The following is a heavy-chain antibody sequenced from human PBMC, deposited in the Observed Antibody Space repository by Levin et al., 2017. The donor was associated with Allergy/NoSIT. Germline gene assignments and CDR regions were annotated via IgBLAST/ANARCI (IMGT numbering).Heavy chain of an antibody. CDR1: GGSISSSNYY. J-gene: IGHJ4*02. CDR3: ARLSFYSDTSGFYYYFDY. V-gene: IGHV4-39*01. Sequence: LSQTLSLTCSVSGGSISSSNYYWGWIRQPPGKGLEWIGSIYYSGNTFYNPSLKSRVTISVDTSKNQFSLKLSSVTAADMAVYYCARLSFYSDTSGFYYYFDYWGQGTLVTVSS. CDR2: IYYSGNT. D-gene: IGHD3-22*01.